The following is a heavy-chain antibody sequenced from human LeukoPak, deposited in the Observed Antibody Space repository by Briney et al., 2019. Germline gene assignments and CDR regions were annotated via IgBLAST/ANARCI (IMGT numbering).Heavy chain of an antibody. Sequence: GASVKVSCKASGGTFSSYAISWVRQAPGQGLEWMGGIIPIFGTANYAQKFQGRVTITADESTSTAYMELSSLRSEDTAVYYCAREGRYYDSSGYYYYWGQGTLVTVSS. CDR1: GGTFSSYA. CDR2: IIPIFGTA. J-gene: IGHJ4*02. D-gene: IGHD3-22*01. V-gene: IGHV1-69*13. CDR3: AREGRYYDSSGYYYY.